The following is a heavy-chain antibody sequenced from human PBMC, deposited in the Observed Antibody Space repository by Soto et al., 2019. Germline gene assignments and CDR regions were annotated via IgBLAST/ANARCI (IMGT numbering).Heavy chain of an antibody. D-gene: IGHD3-3*01. CDR3: ARGPRITIFGVVPYYFDY. CDR1: NGSFSGYY. J-gene: IGHJ4*02. Sequence: KPXETLSLTFVFYNGSFSGYYGSGIRQPPGKGLEWIGEINHSVSTNYNPSLKSRVTISIDTSKNQFSLKLSSVTAADTAVYYCARGPRITIFGVVPYYFDYWGQGTLVTVSS. CDR2: INHSVST. V-gene: IGHV4-34*01.